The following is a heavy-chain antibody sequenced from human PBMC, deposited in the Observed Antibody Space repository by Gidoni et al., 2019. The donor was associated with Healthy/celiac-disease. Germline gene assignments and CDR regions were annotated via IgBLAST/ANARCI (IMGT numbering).Heavy chain of an antibody. CDR2: IYYSGST. D-gene: IGHD3-16*01. V-gene: IGHV4-39*01. Sequence: QLQLQESGPGLVKPSETLSLTCTVSGGSISSSSYYWGWIRQPPGKGLEWIGSIYYSGSTYYNPSLKSRVTISVDTSKNQFSLKLSSVTAADTAVYYCARGEKIADAFDIWGQGTMVTVSS. CDR1: GGSISSSSYY. J-gene: IGHJ3*02. CDR3: ARGEKIADAFDI.